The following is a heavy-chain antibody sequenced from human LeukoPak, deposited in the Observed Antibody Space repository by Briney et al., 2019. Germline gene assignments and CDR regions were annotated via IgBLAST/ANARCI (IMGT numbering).Heavy chain of an antibody. CDR2: IIPIFGTA. D-gene: IGHD1-26*01. J-gene: IGHJ6*03. CDR3: ASRGGNYVDYYYMDV. V-gene: IGHV1-69*05. CDR1: GGTFSSYA. Sequence: ASVKVSCKASGGTFSSYAISWVRQAPGQGLEWMGGIIPIFGTANYAQKFQGRVTITTDESTSTAYMELSSLRSEDTAVYYCASRGGNYVDYYYMDVWGKGTTVTVSS.